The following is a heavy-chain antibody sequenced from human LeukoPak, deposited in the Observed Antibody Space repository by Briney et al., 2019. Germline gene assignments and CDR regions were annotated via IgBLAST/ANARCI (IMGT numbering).Heavy chain of an antibody. D-gene: IGHD3-22*01. J-gene: IGHJ4*02. CDR2: INHSGST. Sequence: KTSETLSLTCAVYGGSFSGYYWSWIRQPPGKGLEWIGEINHSGSTNYNPSLKSRVTISVDTSKNQFSLKLSSVTAADTAVYYCARVGYDSSGTKSDYWGQGTLVTVSS. V-gene: IGHV4-34*01. CDR1: GGSFSGYY. CDR3: ARVGYDSSGTKSDY.